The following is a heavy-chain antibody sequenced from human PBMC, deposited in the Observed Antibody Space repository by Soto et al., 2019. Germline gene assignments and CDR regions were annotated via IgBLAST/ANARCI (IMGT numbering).Heavy chain of an antibody. CDR3: ARDLRDCGGDCYLNSPLDV. Sequence: PXESLRLSCAASGFTFSSYWMSWVRQAPGKGLEWVANIKQDGSEKYYVDSVKGRFTISRDNAKNSLYLQMNSLRAEDTAVYYCARDLRDCGGDCYLNSPLDVWGQGTTVTVSS. V-gene: IGHV3-7*03. D-gene: IGHD2-21*02. CDR1: GFTFSSYW. CDR2: IKQDGSEK. J-gene: IGHJ6*02.